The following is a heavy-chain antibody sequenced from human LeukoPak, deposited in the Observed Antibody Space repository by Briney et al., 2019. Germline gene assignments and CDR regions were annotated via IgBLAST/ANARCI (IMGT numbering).Heavy chain of an antibody. CDR2: VWYDGSNK. CDR3: ARSSLIRGDDAFDI. J-gene: IGHJ3*02. V-gene: IGHV3-33*01. CDR1: GFTLSGYG. Sequence: GRSLRLSCVASGFTLSGYGMHWVRQAPGKGLEWVAVVWYDGSNKYYGDSVKGRFTISRDNSKNTLYLQMSSLRAEDTAVYYCARSSLIRGDDAFDIWGQGTMVTVSS. D-gene: IGHD3-10*01.